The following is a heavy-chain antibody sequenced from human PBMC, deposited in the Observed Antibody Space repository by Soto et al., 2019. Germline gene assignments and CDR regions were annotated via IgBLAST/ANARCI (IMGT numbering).Heavy chain of an antibody. V-gene: IGHV3-23*01. Sequence: EVQLLESGGGLVQPGGSLRLSCAASGFTFSSYAMSWVRQAPGKGLEWVSAISGGGGSTYYADSVKGRFTISRDNSKNTLYLQMNSLRAEDTAVYYCAKGIRGYCSSTSCYKGDYYYYGMDVWGQGTTVTVSS. CDR3: AKGIRGYCSSTSCYKGDYYYYGMDV. CDR2: ISGGGGST. CDR1: GFTFSSYA. J-gene: IGHJ6*02. D-gene: IGHD2-2*02.